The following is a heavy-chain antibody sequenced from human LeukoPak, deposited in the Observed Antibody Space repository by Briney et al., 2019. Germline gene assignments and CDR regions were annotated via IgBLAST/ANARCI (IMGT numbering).Heavy chain of an antibody. J-gene: IGHJ5*02. Sequence: SETLSLTCTVSGYSISSGYYWGWIRQPPGQGLEWIGIIYHSGSTYYNPSLKSRVTISVDTSKNQFSLKLSSVTAADTAVYYCARDPLYCSGGSCYSTWFDPWGQGILVTVSS. CDR3: ARDPLYCSGGSCYSTWFDP. CDR2: IYHSGST. CDR1: GYSISSGYY. V-gene: IGHV4-38-2*02. D-gene: IGHD2-15*01.